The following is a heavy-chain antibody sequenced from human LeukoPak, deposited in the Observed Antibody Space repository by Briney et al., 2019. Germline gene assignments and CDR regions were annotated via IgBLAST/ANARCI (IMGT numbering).Heavy chain of an antibody. CDR1: GFTFSSYA. J-gene: IGHJ4*02. V-gene: IGHV3-23*01. D-gene: IGHD3-16*02. CDR3: AKSRFGGVIVDFDY. CDR2: ISGSGGST. Sequence: GGSLRLSCAASGFTFSSYAMSWVRQAPGKGLEWVSAISGSGGSTYYADSVKGRFTISRDNSKNTLYLKMNSLRAEDTAVYYCAKSRFGGVIVDFDYWGQGTLVTVSS.